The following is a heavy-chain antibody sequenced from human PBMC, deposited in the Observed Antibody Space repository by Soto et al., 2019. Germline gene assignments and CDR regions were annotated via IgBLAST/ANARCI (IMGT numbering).Heavy chain of an antibody. J-gene: IGHJ4*02. CDR2: ISGSGGST. Sequence: PGGSLRLSCAACGLTFSRYAMSWVRQAPGKGLECVSAISGSGGSTYYADSVKGRFTISRDNSKNTLYLQMNSLRAEDTAVYYCAKEGRGPFDYWGQGTLVTVYS. CDR3: AKEGRGPFDY. CDR1: GLTFSRYA. V-gene: IGHV3-23*01. D-gene: IGHD6-25*01.